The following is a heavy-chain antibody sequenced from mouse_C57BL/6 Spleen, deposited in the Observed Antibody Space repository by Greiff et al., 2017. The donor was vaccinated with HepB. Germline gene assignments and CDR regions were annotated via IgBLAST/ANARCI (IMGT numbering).Heavy chain of an antibody. CDR2: IHPNSGST. J-gene: IGHJ1*03. Sequence: VQLQQPGAELVKPGASVKLSCKASGYTFTSYWMHWVKQRPGQGLEWIGMIHPNSGSTNYNEKFKSKATLTVDKSSSTAYMQLSSLTSEYSAVYYCARGDYSKAWYFDVWGTGTTVTVSS. V-gene: IGHV1-64*01. D-gene: IGHD2-5*01. CDR1: GYTFTSYW. CDR3: ARGDYSKAWYFDV.